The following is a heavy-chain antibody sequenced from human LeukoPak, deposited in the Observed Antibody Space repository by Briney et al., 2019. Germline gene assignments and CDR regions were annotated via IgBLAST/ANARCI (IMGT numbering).Heavy chain of an antibody. J-gene: IGHJ4*02. V-gene: IGHV3-23*01. Sequence: GGSLRLSCAASGFPFSTYAMNWVRQAPGKGLEWVSAVTGSGANSYYADSVKGRFSVSRDNSKNMVYLQMSSLRAEDTALYYCAKSDYGYYFDSWGQGALVTVSS. CDR2: VTGSGANS. D-gene: IGHD4-17*01. CDR1: GFPFSTYA. CDR3: AKSDYGYYFDS.